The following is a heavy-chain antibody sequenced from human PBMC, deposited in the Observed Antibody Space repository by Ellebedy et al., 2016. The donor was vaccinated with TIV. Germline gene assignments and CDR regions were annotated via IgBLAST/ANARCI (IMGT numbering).Heavy chain of an antibody. Sequence: AASVKVSCKASGYTFTSYAMHWVRQAPGQRLEWMEWINAGNGNTKYSQKFQGRVTITRDTSASTAYMELSSLRSEDTAVYYCARGDRVAPPFDYWGQGTLVTVSS. J-gene: IGHJ4*02. CDR1: GYTFTSYA. CDR3: ARGDRVAPPFDY. V-gene: IGHV1-3*01. D-gene: IGHD2-15*01. CDR2: INAGNGNT.